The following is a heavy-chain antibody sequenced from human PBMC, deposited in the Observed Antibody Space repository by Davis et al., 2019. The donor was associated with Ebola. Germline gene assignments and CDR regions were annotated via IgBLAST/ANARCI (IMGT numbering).Heavy chain of an antibody. D-gene: IGHD5-24*01. V-gene: IGHV4-34*01. J-gene: IGHJ4*02. Sequence: PSETLSLTCAVYGGSFSGYYWSWIRQPPGKGLEWIGEINHSGSTNYNPSLKSRVTISVDTSKNQFSLKLSSVTAADTAVYYCARHRDGYNYLDYWGQGTLVTVSS. CDR2: INHSGST. CDR1: GGSFSGYY. CDR3: ARHRDGYNYLDY.